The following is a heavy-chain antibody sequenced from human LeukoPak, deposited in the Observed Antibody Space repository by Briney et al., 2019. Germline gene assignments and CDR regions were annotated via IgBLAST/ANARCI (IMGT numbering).Heavy chain of an antibody. CDR1: GYTFTSYW. CDR2: IYPGDPDT. Sequence: PGESLKISCKGSGYTFTSYWIAWVRQMPGKGLEWMGIIYPGDPDTRYSPSFQGQVTISADKSISTAYLQWSSLKASDTAMYYCARRTGGDYFFRRFDPWGQGTLVTVSS. CDR3: ARRTGGDYFFRRFDP. V-gene: IGHV5-51*01. J-gene: IGHJ5*02. D-gene: IGHD4-17*01.